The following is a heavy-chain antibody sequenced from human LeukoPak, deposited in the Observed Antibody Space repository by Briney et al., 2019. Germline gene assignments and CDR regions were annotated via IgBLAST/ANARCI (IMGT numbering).Heavy chain of an antibody. V-gene: IGHV3-23*01. CDR2: ISGSDGRT. CDR1: GFTFSHYA. D-gene: IGHD3-22*01. CDR3: AKDLYDSYGSRFDY. Sequence: PGGSLRLSCAASGFTFSHYAMSWVRQAPGKGLERVSAISGSDGRTWYADSVKGRFTISRDNSKNTLYLQMNSLRAEDTAAYSCAKDLYDSYGSRFDYWGQGTLVTVSS. J-gene: IGHJ4*02.